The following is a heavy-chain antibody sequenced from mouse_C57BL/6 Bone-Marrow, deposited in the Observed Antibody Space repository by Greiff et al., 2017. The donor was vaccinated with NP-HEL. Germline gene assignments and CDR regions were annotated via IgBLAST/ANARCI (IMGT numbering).Heavy chain of an antibody. CDR2: IYPGDGDT. J-gene: IGHJ3*01. CDR3: ARSVYYGSSEAWFAY. V-gene: IGHV1-82*01. Sequence: VQLQQSGPELVKPGASVKISCKASGYAFSSSWMNWVKQRPGKGLEWIGRIYPGDGDTNYNGKFKGKATLTADKSSSTAYLQLSSLTSEDSAVYFCARSVYYGSSEAWFAYWGQGTLVTVSA. D-gene: IGHD1-1*01. CDR1: GYAFSSSW.